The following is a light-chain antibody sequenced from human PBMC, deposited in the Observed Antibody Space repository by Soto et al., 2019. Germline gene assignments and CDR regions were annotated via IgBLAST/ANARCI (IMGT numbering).Light chain of an antibody. V-gene: IGKV3-20*01. CDR2: GAS. J-gene: IGKJ4*01. Sequence: ESVLTHSAGALSLSPGERDTLSCRASQSFGSNYLAWYQQKPGQAPRLLIYGASSRATGIPDRFSGGGSGTDFTLTISRLEPEDFAVYYCQQYGSPPLTFGGGTKVDIK. CDR3: QQYGSPPLT. CDR1: QSFGSNY.